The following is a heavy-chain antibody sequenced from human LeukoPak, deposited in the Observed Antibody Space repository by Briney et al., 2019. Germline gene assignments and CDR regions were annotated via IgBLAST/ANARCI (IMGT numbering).Heavy chain of an antibody. D-gene: IGHD3-16*02. V-gene: IGHV5-51*01. J-gene: IGHJ4*02. Sequence: GESLKISCKGSGYSFTSYWIGWVRQMPGKGLEWMGIIYPGDSDTRYSPSFQGQVTISADKSISTAYLQWSSLKASDTAMYYCARMIGLGEVSPYFDYWGQGTLVTVSS. CDR3: ARMIGLGEVSPYFDY. CDR1: GYSFTSYW. CDR2: IYPGDSDT.